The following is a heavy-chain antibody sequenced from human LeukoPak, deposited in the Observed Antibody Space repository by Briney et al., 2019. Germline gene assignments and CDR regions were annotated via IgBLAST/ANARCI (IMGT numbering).Heavy chain of an antibody. CDR2: INHSGST. Sequence: SETLSLTCAVYGGSFSGYYWSWIRQPPGKGLEWIGEINHSGSTNYNPSLKSRVTISVDTSKNQFSLKLSSVTAADTAVYYCARGRRIRYFDWLPHSSQGGPYWFDPWGQGTLVTVSS. CDR3: ARGRRIRYFDWLPHSSQGGPYWFDP. D-gene: IGHD3-9*01. V-gene: IGHV4-34*01. CDR1: GGSFSGYY. J-gene: IGHJ5*02.